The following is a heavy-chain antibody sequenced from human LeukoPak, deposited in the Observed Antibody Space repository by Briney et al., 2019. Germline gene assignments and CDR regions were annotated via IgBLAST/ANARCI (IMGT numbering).Heavy chain of an antibody. CDR1: GFTFSDYY. J-gene: IGHJ4*02. CDR2: ISSSGRTV. Sequence: GGSLRLSCAASGFTFSDYYISWIRQAPGKGLEWISYISSSGRTVDQADSVKGRITISRDNAKNSVYLQMNSLRADDTAVYYCARGPYDYVWGSYRRDYFDYWGQGTLVTVSS. CDR3: ARGPYDYVWGSYRRDYFDY. V-gene: IGHV3-11*01. D-gene: IGHD3-16*02.